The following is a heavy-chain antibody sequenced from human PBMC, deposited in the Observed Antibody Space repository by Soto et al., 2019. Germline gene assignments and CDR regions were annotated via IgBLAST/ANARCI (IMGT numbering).Heavy chain of an antibody. Sequence: PWGSLRVSCAASDFTVSINYMTWVRQAPGKELECVSTIYSGGSTYYADSVKGRFTISRDNSKNTLYLQMNNLRAEDTAVYYCAGRVGATNYGMDVWGQGTTVTVSS. J-gene: IGHJ6*01. D-gene: IGHD1-26*01. CDR1: DFTVSINY. V-gene: IGHV3-53*01. CDR3: AGRVGATNYGMDV. CDR2: IYSGGST.